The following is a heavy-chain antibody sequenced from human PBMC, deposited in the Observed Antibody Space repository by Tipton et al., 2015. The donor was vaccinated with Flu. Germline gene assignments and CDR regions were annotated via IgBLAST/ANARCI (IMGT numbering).Heavy chain of an antibody. CDR3: ARWGSYRVGATV. J-gene: IGHJ4*02. Sequence: TLSLTCTVSSGSISTYYWSWIRQPPGKGLEWSGYNYYTGSTNYYHALKSRGTISVDTSKNQFSLQLSSVTAADTAAYYCARWGSYRVGATVWGQGTLVTASS. V-gene: IGHV4-59*01. D-gene: IGHD1-26*01. CDR2: NYYTGST. CDR1: SGSISTYY.